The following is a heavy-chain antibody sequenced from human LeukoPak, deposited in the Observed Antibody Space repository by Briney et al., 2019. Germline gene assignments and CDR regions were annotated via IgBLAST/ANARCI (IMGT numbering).Heavy chain of an antibody. J-gene: IGHJ5*02. CDR3: ARSQARVGPSRDCFDP. V-gene: IGHV4-61*02. CDR1: GGSISSGSYY. Sequence: SETLSLTCTVSGGSISSGSYYWSWIRQPAGKGPEWIGRIYTGGSTNYNPSLKSRVTISIDTSKNQFSLKLSSVTAADTAMYYCARSQARVGPSRDCFDPWGQGTLVTVSS. CDR2: IYTGGST. D-gene: IGHD1-26*01.